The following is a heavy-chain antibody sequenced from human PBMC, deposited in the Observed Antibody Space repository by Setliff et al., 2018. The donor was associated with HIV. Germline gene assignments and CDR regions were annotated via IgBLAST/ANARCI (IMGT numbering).Heavy chain of an antibody. CDR3: ARVGLAYSGDMDV. Sequence: PSETLSLTCAVYGGSFSGYYWTWIRQSAGKGLEWIGHISTTGSTNYNPSLKSRVIMSVDTSRNQFSLRLNSVTAADTAVYFCARVGLAYSGDMDVWGKGTTVTVSS. V-gene: IGHV4-59*10. D-gene: IGHD2-21*01. J-gene: IGHJ6*03. CDR2: ISTTGST. CDR1: GGSFSGYY.